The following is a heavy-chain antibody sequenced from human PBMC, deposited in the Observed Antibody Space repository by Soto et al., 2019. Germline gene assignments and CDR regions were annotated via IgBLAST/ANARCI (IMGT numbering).Heavy chain of an antibody. J-gene: IGHJ3*02. CDR2: ISGYNGNT. CDR3: AGDDCSGGSCYSGDAFDI. V-gene: IGHV1-18*01. CDR1: GYTFTSYG. D-gene: IGHD2-15*01. Sequence: ASVKVSCKASGYTFTSYGLSWVRQAPGQGHEWMGWISGYNGNTNYAQKLQGRVTMTTDTSTSTAYMELRSLRSDDTAVYYCAGDDCSGGSCYSGDAFDIWGQGTTVTVSS.